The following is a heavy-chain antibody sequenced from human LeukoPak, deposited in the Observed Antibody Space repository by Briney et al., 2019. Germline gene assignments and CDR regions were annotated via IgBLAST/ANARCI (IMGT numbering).Heavy chain of an antibody. J-gene: IGHJ6*03. CDR2: ISGSGGST. D-gene: IGHD6-25*01. CDR3: AKDRTASYYYYYMDV. CDR1: GFTFSSYA. V-gene: IGHV3-23*01. Sequence: PGGSLRLSCAASGFTFSSYAMSRVRQAPGKGLEWVSAISGSGGSTYYADSVKGRFTISRDNSKNTLYLQMNSLRAEDTAVYYCAKDRTASYYYYYMDVWGKGTTVTVSS.